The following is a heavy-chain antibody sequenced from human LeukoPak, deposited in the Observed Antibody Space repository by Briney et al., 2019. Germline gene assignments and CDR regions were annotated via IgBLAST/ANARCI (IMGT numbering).Heavy chain of an antibody. CDR3: ASGSGSYRTPYYYMDV. CDR1: GFTVSSNY. V-gene: IGHV3-53*01. Sequence: PGGSLRLSCAASGFTVSSNYMSWVRQAPGKGLEWVPVIYSGGSTYYADSVKGRFTISRDNSKNTLYLQMNSLRAEDTAVYYCASGSGSYRTPYYYMDVWGTGTTVTVSS. CDR2: IYSGGST. J-gene: IGHJ6*03. D-gene: IGHD3-10*01.